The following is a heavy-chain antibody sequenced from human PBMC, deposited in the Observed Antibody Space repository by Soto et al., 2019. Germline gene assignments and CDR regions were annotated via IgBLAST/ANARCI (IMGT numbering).Heavy chain of an antibody. J-gene: IGHJ4*02. D-gene: IGHD6-19*01. CDR1: GFTFSSYA. V-gene: IGHV3-23*01. Sequence: PGGSLRLSCAASGFTFSSYAMSWVRQAPGKGLEWVSAISGSGGSTYYADSVKGRFTISRDNSKNTLYPQMNSLRAEDTAVYYCAKILAVAGTRKPYYFDYWGQGTLVTVSS. CDR2: ISGSGGST. CDR3: AKILAVAGTRKPYYFDY.